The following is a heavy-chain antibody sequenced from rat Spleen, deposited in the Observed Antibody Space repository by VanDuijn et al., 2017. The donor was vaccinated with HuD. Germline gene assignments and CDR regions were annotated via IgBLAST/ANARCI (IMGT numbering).Heavy chain of an antibody. CDR2: IKAKSNNYAT. CDR1: GFTFSTAW. Sequence: EVQVLESGGGLVQPGNSLKLSCATSGFTFSTAWMYWYRQFPEKRLEWVARIKAKSNNYATDYTASVKGRFTISRDDPKSSIYLQMNNLKEEDTAIYYCALTTEAPFAYWGQGTLVTVSS. D-gene: IGHD1-11*01. CDR3: ALTTEAPFAY. V-gene: IGHV6-6*01. J-gene: IGHJ3*01.